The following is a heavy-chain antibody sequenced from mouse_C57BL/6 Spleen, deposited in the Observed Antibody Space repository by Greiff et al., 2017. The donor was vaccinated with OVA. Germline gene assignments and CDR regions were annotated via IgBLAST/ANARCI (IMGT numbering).Heavy chain of an antibody. CDR3: ARLTTVPDWYFDV. D-gene: IGHD1-1*01. J-gene: IGHJ1*03. V-gene: IGHV1-52*01. CDR2: IDPSDSET. Sequence: QVQLKQPGAELVRPGSSVKLSCKASGYTFTSYWMHWVKQRPIQGLEWIGNIDPSDSETHYNQKFKDKATLTVDKSSSTAYMQLSSLTSEDSAVYYCARLTTVPDWYFDVWGTGTTVTVSS. CDR1: GYTFTSYW.